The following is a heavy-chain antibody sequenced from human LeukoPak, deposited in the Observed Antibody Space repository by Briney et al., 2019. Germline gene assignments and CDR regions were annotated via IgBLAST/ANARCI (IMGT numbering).Heavy chain of an antibody. CDR1: GGSISGDY. J-gene: IGHJ3*02. CDR2: IYYSGST. CDR3: ARGREVGYLKRLDAFDI. Sequence: SETLSLTCTVSGGSISGDYWSWIRQPPGKGLEWIGYIYYSGSTNYKPSLKSRVTISVDTSKNQFSLNLSSVTAADTAVYYRARGREVGYLKRLDAFDIWGQGTMVTVSS. V-gene: IGHV4-59*01. D-gene: IGHD3-16*02.